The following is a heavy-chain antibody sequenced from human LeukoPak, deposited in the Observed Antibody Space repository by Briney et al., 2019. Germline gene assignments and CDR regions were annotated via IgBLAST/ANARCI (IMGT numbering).Heavy chain of an antibody. CDR3: ARETPGGDYYFDY. V-gene: IGHV3-74*01. CDR2: INSGGTVT. CDR1: GFTFSDFW. Sequence: PGGSLRLSCAASGFTFSDFWMHWVRQAPGKGLVWVSRINSGGTVTNYTDSVKGRLTISRDNAKNTLYLQMNSLRTEDTAVYYCARETPGGDYYFDYWGQGTLVTVSS. D-gene: IGHD2-21*01. J-gene: IGHJ4*02.